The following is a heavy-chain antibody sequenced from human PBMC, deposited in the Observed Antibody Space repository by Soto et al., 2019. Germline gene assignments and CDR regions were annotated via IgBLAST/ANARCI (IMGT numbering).Heavy chain of an antibody. D-gene: IGHD6-13*01. CDR2: ISSSSSTT. J-gene: IGHJ5*02. Sequence: EVQLVESGGGLVQPGGSLRLSCAASGFTFSNYNMNWVRQAPGKGLEWVSYISSSSSTTYYADSVKGRFTISRDNAKKPLYLQMNTLRDEDTAVYYCARDGNSSWYNWFDPWGQGTLVTVSS. V-gene: IGHV3-48*02. CDR1: GFTFSNYN. CDR3: ARDGNSSWYNWFDP.